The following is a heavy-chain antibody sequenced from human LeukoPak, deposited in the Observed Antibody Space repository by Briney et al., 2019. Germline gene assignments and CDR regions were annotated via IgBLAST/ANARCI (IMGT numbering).Heavy chain of an antibody. J-gene: IGHJ4*02. D-gene: IGHD3-10*01. CDR1: GYTFTSYG. CDR2: ISAYNGNT. Sequence: ASVKVSFKGSGYTFTSYGISWVRQAPGQGLDWMGWISAYNGNTNYAQKLRGRVTMTTDTSTSKDYMAVRSQGSHDKPGYNCARDYYYGSGSYLYYFDHLGQGNLVTVSS. CDR3: ARDYYYGSGSYLYYFDH. V-gene: IGHV1-18*01.